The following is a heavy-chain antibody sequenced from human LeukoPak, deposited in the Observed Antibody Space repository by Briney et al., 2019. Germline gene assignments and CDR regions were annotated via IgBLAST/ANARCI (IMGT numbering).Heavy chain of an antibody. CDR2: ISAYNGNT. CDR1: GYTFTSYG. Sequence: ASVKVSCKASGYTFTSYGISWVRQAPGQGLEWMGWISAYNGNTNYAQKLQGRVTMTTDTSTSTAYMELRSLRSDDPAVYYCARAGTGTTAPTYYYYGMDVWGQGTTVTVSS. J-gene: IGHJ6*02. V-gene: IGHV1-18*01. D-gene: IGHD1-1*01. CDR3: ARAGTGTTAPTYYYYGMDV.